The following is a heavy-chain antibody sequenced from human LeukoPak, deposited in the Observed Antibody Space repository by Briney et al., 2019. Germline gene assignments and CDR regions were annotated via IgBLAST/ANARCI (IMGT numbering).Heavy chain of an antibody. CDR1: GFILSNHW. D-gene: IGHD1/OR15-1a*01. CDR3: ARNNDMDV. CDR2: MNKDGREK. J-gene: IGHJ6*02. Sequence: GGSLRLSCAASGFILSNHWMTWVRQAPGKGPEWVANMNKDGREKYYVDSVKGRFTISRDTAKNSPYPQMNNLRAEDTALYYCARNNDMDVWGQGTTVIVSS. V-gene: IGHV3-7*03.